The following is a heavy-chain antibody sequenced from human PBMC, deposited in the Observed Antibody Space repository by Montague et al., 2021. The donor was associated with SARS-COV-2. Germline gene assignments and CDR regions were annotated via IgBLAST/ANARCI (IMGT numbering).Heavy chain of an antibody. Sequence: SLRLSCAASGFTFSSYAMSWVRQAPGKGPEWVSAISGSGGSTYYADSVKGRFTISRDNSKNTPYLQMNSLRAEDTAVYYCAKRGTSEALYSHYDILTGYYITSRTYYYYYGMDVWGQGTTVTVSS. CDR2: ISGSGGST. J-gene: IGHJ6*02. V-gene: IGHV3-23*01. D-gene: IGHD3-9*01. CDR1: GFTFSSYA. CDR3: AKRGTSEALYSHYDILTGYYITSRTYYYYYGMDV.